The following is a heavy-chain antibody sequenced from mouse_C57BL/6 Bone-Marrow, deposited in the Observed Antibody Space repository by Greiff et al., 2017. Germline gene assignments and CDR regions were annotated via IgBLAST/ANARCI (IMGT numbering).Heavy chain of an antibody. V-gene: IGHV1-4*01. CDR3: ARCNSYWYFDV. CDR1: GYTFTSYT. Sequence: VQLQQSGAELARPGASVKMSCKASGYTFTSYTMHWVKQRPGQGLEWIGYINPSSGYTKYNQKFKDKATLTADKSSSTAYMQLSRLTSEDSAVSYCARCNSYWYFDVWGTGTTVTVSS. J-gene: IGHJ1*03. D-gene: IGHD2-1*01. CDR2: INPSSGYT.